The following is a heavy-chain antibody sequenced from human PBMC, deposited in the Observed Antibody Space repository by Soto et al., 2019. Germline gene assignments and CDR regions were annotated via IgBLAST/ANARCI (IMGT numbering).Heavy chain of an antibody. V-gene: IGHV3-23*01. D-gene: IGHD1-26*01. Sequence: EVQLLESGGGLVQPGGSLRLSCAASGFTFSSYAMRWVRQAPVKGLEWVSAISGSGGSTYYADSVKGRFTISRDNSKNTLYLQMHSLRAEDTALFYCARRGSGSYYDYWGQGTLVTVSS. CDR3: ARRGSGSYYDY. J-gene: IGHJ4*02. CDR1: GFTFSSYA. CDR2: ISGSGGST.